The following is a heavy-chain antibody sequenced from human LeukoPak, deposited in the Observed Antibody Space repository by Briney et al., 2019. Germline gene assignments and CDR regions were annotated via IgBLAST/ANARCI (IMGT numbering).Heavy chain of an antibody. J-gene: IGHJ4*02. D-gene: IGHD3-22*01. Sequence: GASVKVSCKASGYTFTGCYMHWVRQAPGQGLEWMGRINPNSGGTNYAQKFQGRVTMTRDTSISTAYMELSRLRSDDTAVYYCARDNQYYYDSSGYLGDYWGQGTLVTVSS. CDR3: ARDNQYYYDSSGYLGDY. CDR1: GYTFTGCY. CDR2: INPNSGGT. V-gene: IGHV1-2*06.